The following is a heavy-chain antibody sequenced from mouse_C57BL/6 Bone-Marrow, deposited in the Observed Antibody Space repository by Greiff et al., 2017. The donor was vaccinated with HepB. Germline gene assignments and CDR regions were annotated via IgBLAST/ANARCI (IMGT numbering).Heavy chain of an antibody. CDR2: IRNKANNHET. J-gene: IGHJ1*03. CDR1: GFTFSDAW. Sequence: EVKLVESGGGLVQPGGSMKLSCAASGFTFSDAWMDWVRQSPEKGLEWVAEIRNKANNHETYYAEVVKGRFTISRDDSKSSVYLQMNSLRAEDTGIYYCTKGFYYGSSHWYFDVWGTGTTVTVSS. V-gene: IGHV6-6*01. D-gene: IGHD1-1*01. CDR3: TKGFYYGSSHWYFDV.